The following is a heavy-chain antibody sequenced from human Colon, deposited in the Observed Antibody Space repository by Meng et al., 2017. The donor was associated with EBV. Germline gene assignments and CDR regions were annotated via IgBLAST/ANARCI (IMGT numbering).Heavy chain of an antibody. CDR3: ARDRGGLGAFDY. D-gene: IGHD5-12*01. Sequence: QGQLQESGPGLVKPSQTLSLTCTVCGGSISSGDYYWSWIRQPPGKGLEWIGYIYYSGSTYYNPSLKSRVTISVDTSKNQFSLKLSSVTAADTAVYYCARDRGGLGAFDYWGQGTLVTVSS. CDR2: IYYSGST. V-gene: IGHV4-30-4*01. CDR1: GGSISSGDYY. J-gene: IGHJ4*02.